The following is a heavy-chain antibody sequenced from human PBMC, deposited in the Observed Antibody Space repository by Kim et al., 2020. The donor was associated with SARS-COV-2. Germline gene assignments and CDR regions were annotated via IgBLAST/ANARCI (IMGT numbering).Heavy chain of an antibody. Sequence: ASVKVSCKASGYTFTYALHWVRQAPGQRLEWMGWINVDNGNTKYSQKFQGRVTITRDTSANTVYMELSSLGSEDTAMYFCASPGGTGLNYYYYGMDVWGQ. CDR3: ASPGGTGLNYYYYGMDV. V-gene: IGHV1-3*01. CDR2: INVDNGNT. CDR1: GYTFTYA. D-gene: IGHD1-1*01. J-gene: IGHJ6*02.